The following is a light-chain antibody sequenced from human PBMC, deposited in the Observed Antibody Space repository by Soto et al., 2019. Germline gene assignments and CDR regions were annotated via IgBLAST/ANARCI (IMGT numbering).Light chain of an antibody. CDR2: DVS. CDR1: SSDVGTYEY. J-gene: IGLJ2*01. Sequence: QSVLTQPASVSGSPGQSITISCTGTSSDVGTYEYVSWYQPHPGKDPKLMIYDVSNRPSGVSDRFSGSKSGNTASLTISGLQAEDEADYYCSSYASNGDVLFGGGTKLTVL. V-gene: IGLV2-14*03. CDR3: SSYASNGDVL.